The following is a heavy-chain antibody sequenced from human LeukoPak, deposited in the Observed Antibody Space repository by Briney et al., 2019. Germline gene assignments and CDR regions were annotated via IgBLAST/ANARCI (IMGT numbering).Heavy chain of an antibody. CDR1: GFTFSSYW. CDR2: IKQDGSEK. CDR3: ARGGSSWYSPRRGYYYYGMDV. V-gene: IGHV3-7*01. Sequence: PGGSLRLSCAASGFTFSSYWMSWVRQAPGKGLEWVTNIKQDGSEKYYVDSVKGRFTISRDNAKNSLYLQMNSLRAEDTAVYYCARGGSSWYSPRRGYYYYGMDVWGQGTTVTVSS. J-gene: IGHJ6*02. D-gene: IGHD6-13*01.